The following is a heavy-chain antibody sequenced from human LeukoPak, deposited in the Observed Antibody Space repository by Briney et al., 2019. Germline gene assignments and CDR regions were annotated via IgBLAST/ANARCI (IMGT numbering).Heavy chain of an antibody. CDR2: IYYSGRT. Sequence: PSETLSLTCTVSGGSLSSYYWSWIRQPPGKGLEGIGYIYYSGRTNYNPSLKSRVTISVDTSKNQFSLKLSSVTAADTAVYYCARVSVYDSSGYYYSRFDYWGQGTLVTVSS. J-gene: IGHJ4*02. V-gene: IGHV4-59*01. CDR1: GGSLSSYY. CDR3: ARVSVYDSSGYYYSRFDY. D-gene: IGHD3-22*01.